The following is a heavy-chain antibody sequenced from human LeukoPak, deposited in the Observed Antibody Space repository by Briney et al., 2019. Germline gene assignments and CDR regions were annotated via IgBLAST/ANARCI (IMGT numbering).Heavy chain of an antibody. CDR2: IHYDQSHK. Sequence: PGGSLRLSCAASGFTFSSYGMHWVRQAPGKGLEWVTFIHYDQSHKYYLDSVKGRFTISRDNSKNTLYLQMNSLRAEDTAVYYCAKGRPSSSRYYYYYYMDVWGKGTTVTVSS. CDR1: GFTFSSYG. CDR3: AKGRPSSSRYYYYYYMDV. D-gene: IGHD6-6*01. J-gene: IGHJ6*03. V-gene: IGHV3-30*02.